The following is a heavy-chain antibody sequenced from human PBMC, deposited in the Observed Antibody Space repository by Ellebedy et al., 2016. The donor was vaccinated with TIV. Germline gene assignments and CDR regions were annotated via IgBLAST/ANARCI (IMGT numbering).Heavy chain of an antibody. D-gene: IGHD2-2*02. CDR1: GFSFSPYG. CDR3: ARPKSSDNSCYKY. J-gene: IGHJ4*02. V-gene: IGHV3-21*01. CDR2: IVTSSNV. Sequence: GESLKISXEASGFSFSPYGMNWVRQAPGKGLEWISSIVTSSNVYYADSVRGRFTISRDNAKNSLYLQMNNLRVEDTAMYFCARPKSSDNSCYKYWGQGTLVTVSS.